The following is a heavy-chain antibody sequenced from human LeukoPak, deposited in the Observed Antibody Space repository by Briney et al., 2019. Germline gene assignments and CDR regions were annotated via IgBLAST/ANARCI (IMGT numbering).Heavy chain of an antibody. CDR3: ARGQLLWFGEFSRKHYGMDV. Sequence: SQTLSLTCTVSGGSISSGGYYWSWIRQPAGKGLEWIGRIDTSGSTNYNPSLKSRVTISVDTSKNQFSLKLSSVTAADTAVYYCARGQLLWFGEFSRKHYGMDVWGQGTTVTVSS. V-gene: IGHV4-61*02. CDR1: GGSISSGGYY. D-gene: IGHD3-10*01. CDR2: IDTSGST. J-gene: IGHJ6*02.